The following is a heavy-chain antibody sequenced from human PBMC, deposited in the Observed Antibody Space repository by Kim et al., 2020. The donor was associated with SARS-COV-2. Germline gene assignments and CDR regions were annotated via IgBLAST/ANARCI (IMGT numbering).Heavy chain of an antibody. Sequence: GGSLRLSCAASGFTFSNYVMTRVRQAPGKGLEWVSIIGAGGGLTSYADSVKGRFTISRDNSKNTLYLQMNSLRAEDTAVYYCASLARGSNWCYWGQGTLVTVSS. J-gene: IGHJ4*02. CDR1: GFTFSNYV. CDR3: ASLARGSNWCY. CDR2: IGAGGGLT. D-gene: IGHD4-4*01. V-gene: IGHV3-23*01.